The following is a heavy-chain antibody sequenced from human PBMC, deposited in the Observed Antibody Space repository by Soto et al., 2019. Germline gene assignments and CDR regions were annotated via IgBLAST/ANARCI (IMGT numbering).Heavy chain of an antibody. CDR2: IKSKTDGGTT. V-gene: IGHV3-15*01. J-gene: IGHJ6*02. CDR3: TTRANNYYGTDV. D-gene: IGHD1-26*01. Sequence: GGSLRLSCAASGFTFSSYSMSWVRQAPGKGLEWVGRIKSKTDGGTTDYAAPVKGRFTISRDDSKNTLYLQMNSLKTEDTAVYYCTTRANNYYGTDVWGQGTTVTVSS. CDR1: GFTFSSYS.